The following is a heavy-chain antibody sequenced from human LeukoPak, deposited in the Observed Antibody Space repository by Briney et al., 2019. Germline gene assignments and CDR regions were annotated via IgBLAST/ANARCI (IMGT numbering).Heavy chain of an antibody. D-gene: IGHD6-13*01. CDR1: GYTFTGYY. CDR3: ARGLTAAHFDY. V-gene: IGHV1-8*03. CDR2: MNPNSGNT. Sequence: ASVKVSCKASGYTFTGYYMHWVRQAAGQGLEWMGWMNPNSGNTGYAQKFQGRVTITRNTSISTAYMELSSLRSEDMAVYYCARGLTAAHFDYWGQGTLVTVSS. J-gene: IGHJ4*02.